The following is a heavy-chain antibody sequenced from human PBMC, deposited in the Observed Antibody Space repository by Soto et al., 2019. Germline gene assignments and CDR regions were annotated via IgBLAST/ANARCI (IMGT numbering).Heavy chain of an antibody. CDR1: VGSISIGYYY. V-gene: IGHV4-30-4*01. Sequence: PSETLSITCSFSVGSISIGYYYWSWIRQPPGKGLEWIGNIYYSGNTYYNPSLKSRLIISIDTSKKQFSLKVGSVTAADTAVYYCASYSIYGMDVWGQGTTVTVSS. CDR3: ASYSIYGMDV. CDR2: IYYSGNT. J-gene: IGHJ6*01. D-gene: IGHD2-21*01.